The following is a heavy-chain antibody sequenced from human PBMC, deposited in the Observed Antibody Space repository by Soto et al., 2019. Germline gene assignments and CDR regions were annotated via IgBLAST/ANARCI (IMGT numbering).Heavy chain of an antibody. CDR2: MNPNSGNT. Sequence: QVQLVQSGAEVKKPGASVKVSCKASGYTFTSYDINWVRQATGQGLEWMGWMNPNSGNTGYAQKFRGTVTMTRNPSISTAHMELRSLTSEDTAVYHCASERSGNFDYWGQRTLVTVSS. CDR1: GYTFTSYD. CDR3: ASERSGNFDY. D-gene: IGHD1-26*01. V-gene: IGHV1-8*01. J-gene: IGHJ4*02.